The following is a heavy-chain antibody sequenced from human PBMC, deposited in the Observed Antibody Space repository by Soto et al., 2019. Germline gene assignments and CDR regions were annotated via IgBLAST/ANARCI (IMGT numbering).Heavy chain of an antibody. CDR1: GFTFSSYW. Sequence: PGGSLRLSWAASGFTFSSYWMIWVRQAPGKGLEWVVNIKQDGSEKYYVDSVKGRFTISRDNAKNSLYLQMNSLRAEDTAVYYCARDMKVPAANPYYYYYYMDVWGKGTTVTVSS. CDR2: IKQDGSEK. D-gene: IGHD2-2*01. J-gene: IGHJ6*03. CDR3: ARDMKVPAANPYYYYYYMDV. V-gene: IGHV3-7*01.